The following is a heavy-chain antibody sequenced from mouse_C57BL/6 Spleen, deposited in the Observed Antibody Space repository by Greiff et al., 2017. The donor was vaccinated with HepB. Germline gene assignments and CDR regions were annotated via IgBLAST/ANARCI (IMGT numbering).Heavy chain of an antibody. D-gene: IGHD2-1*01. J-gene: IGHJ1*03. CDR2: IHPNSGST. V-gene: IGHV1-64*01. CDR1: GYTFTSYW. CDR3: ARGGIYYGNYDWYFDV. Sequence: VQLQHPGAELVKPGASVKLSCKASGYTFTSYWMHWVKQRPGQGLEWIGMIHPNSGSTNYNEKFKSKATLTVDKSSSTAYMQLSSLTSEDSAVYYCARGGIYYGNYDWYFDVWGTGTTVTVSS.